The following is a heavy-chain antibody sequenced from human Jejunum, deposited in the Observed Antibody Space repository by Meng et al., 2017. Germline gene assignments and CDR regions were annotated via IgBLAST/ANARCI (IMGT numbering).Heavy chain of an antibody. Sequence: QVQLQGPGPGLVKPSQTLSLTCTVSGGSLRTGAYYWSWIRQHQGKGLEWIGYIYYTGSTFYNPSLKSRVSISLETSKNQFSLKVTSVTAADTAFYYCARLGITETIGGFDPWGQGILVTVSS. V-gene: IGHV4-31*03. D-gene: IGHD1-7*01. CDR3: ARLGITETIGGFDP. CDR2: IYYTGST. J-gene: IGHJ5*02. CDR1: GGSLRTGAYY.